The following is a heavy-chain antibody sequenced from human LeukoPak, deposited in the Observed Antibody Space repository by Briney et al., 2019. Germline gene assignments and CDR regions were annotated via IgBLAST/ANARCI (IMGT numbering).Heavy chain of an antibody. D-gene: IGHD4-11*01. J-gene: IGHJ1*01. V-gene: IGHV3-33*01. CDR2: AYGDGSSQ. Sequence: GGSLRLSCAASGFPFSGYGMHWVRQAPGKGLEWVAVAYGDGSSQYYADSVKGRFSISKDISKNTLSLQMNSLRAEDTAVYSCTTGGNFYYSHWGQGTLVTVSS. CDR3: TTGGNFYYSH. CDR1: GFPFSGYG.